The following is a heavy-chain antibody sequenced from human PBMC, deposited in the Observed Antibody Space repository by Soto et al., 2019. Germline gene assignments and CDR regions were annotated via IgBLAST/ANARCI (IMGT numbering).Heavy chain of an antibody. D-gene: IGHD5-12*01. CDR2: IRSSSYT. Sequence: PGGSLRLSCAASGFTFSDYYMSWIRQAPGKGLEWVSYIRSSSYTKHADSVEGRFTISRDNAKNSLYLQMNSLRAEDTATYYCAHSSRDGYVQLAFFDYWGQGALVTAPQ. J-gene: IGHJ4*02. CDR1: GFTFSDYY. CDR3: AHSSRDGYVQLAFFDY. V-gene: IGHV3-11*03.